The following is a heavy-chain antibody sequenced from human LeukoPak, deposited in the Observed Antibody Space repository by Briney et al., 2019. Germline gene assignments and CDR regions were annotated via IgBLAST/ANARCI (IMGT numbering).Heavy chain of an antibody. V-gene: IGHV4-39*01. CDR2: IYYSGST. J-gene: IGHJ3*02. CDR1: GGSLSSSSYY. CDR3: AITYYDFWSGYFGAFDI. Sequence: SETLSLTCTVSGGSLSSSSYYWGWIRQPPGKGLEWIGSIYYSGSTYYNPSLKSRVTISVDTSKNQFSLKLSSVTAADTAVYYCAITYYDFWSGYFGAFDIWGQGTMVTVSS. D-gene: IGHD3-3*01.